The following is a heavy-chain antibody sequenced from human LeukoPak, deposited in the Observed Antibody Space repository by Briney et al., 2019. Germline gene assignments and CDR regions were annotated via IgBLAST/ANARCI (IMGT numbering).Heavy chain of an antibody. CDR1: GYTFTCYH. V-gene: IGHV1-2*02. Sequence: GASVNVSCKTTGYTFTCYHLHWVRQAPGQGLEWMAWIQSDSGDTNYAQKFQGRVTVTRDKFTRASYIEVDRLSSDDTAVYYCARDLTGDLYTFFDYWGQGTLVTVSS. J-gene: IGHJ4*02. D-gene: IGHD3-16*02. CDR3: ARDLTGDLYTFFDY. CDR2: IQSDSGDT.